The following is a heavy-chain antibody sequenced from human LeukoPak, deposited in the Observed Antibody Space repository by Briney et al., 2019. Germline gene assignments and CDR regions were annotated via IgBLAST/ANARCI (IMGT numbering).Heavy chain of an antibody. Sequence: SETLSLICTVSAVSISSYYWSWIRQPPGKGLEWIGYISYSGSTSYSPSLESRITISLDTSKNQFSLKLTSVTAADTAVYYCARHGRYFDNWGQGTLVTVSS. CDR2: ISYSGST. CDR1: AVSISSYY. D-gene: IGHD3-9*01. J-gene: IGHJ5*02. V-gene: IGHV4-59*08. CDR3: ARHGRYFDN.